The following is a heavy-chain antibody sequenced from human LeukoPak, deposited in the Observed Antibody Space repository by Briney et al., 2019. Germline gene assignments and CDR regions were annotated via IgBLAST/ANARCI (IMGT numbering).Heavy chain of an antibody. CDR2: ISGSGDST. J-gene: IGHJ4*02. V-gene: IGHV3-23*01. CDR3: ATNRTTGGHRFDF. D-gene: IGHD1-1*01. Sequence: PGGSLRLSCTASGFNFNGFAMSWVRQAPGKGLDWVSAISGSGDSTSYADPVRGRFIISRDNSKNTLYLQMDSLRALDSAVHYGATNRTTGGHRFDFWGQGTLVTVSS. CDR1: GFNFNGFA.